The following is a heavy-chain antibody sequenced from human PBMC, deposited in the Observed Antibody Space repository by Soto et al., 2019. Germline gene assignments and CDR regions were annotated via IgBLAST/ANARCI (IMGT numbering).Heavy chain of an antibody. Sequence: TSYSLCWVRQAPGQGLEWMGWISPYNGNTNYAQKLQGRVTMTTDTSTSTASMELRSLRSDDTAVYYCASGLSFDSWGQGTLVT. V-gene: IGHV1-18*01. CDR2: ISPYNGNT. J-gene: IGHJ4*02. D-gene: IGHD6-19*01. CDR3: ASGLSFDS. CDR1: TSYS.